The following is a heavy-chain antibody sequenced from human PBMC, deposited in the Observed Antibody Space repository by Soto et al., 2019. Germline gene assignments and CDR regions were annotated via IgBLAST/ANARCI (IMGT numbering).Heavy chain of an antibody. CDR3: ARTSAAGKYYYGMDV. V-gene: IGHV5-51*01. CDR2: MNPADSET. Sequence: GESLKISCKGSGYSFTNYWIGWVRQMPGKGLEWMGIMNPADSETRYSPSFQGQVTMSTDKSISTAYLQWSSLKASDTAMYYCARTSAAGKYYYGMDVWGQGTTVTVSS. D-gene: IGHD6-13*01. J-gene: IGHJ6*02. CDR1: GYSFTNYW.